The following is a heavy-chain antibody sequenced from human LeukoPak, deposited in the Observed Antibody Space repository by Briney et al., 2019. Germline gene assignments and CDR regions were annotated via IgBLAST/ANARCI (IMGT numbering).Heavy chain of an antibody. Sequence: QTGGSLRLSCAASGFTFSSYGMHWVRQAPGKGLEWVAFIRYDGSNKYYADSVKGRFTISRDYSKNTLYPQMNSLRAEDTAVYYCAKDGGYSSSWQLNWFDPWGQGTLVTVSS. CDR1: GFTFSSYG. CDR3: AKDGGYSSSWQLNWFDP. J-gene: IGHJ5*02. CDR2: IRYDGSNK. D-gene: IGHD6-13*01. V-gene: IGHV3-30*02.